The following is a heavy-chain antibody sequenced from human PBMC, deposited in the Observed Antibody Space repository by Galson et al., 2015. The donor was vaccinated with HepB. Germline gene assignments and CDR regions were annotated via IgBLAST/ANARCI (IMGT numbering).Heavy chain of an antibody. CDR2: ASAHNGYR. CDR1: GYIFSTYG. CDR3: GRGAAKIAAGGPDY. D-gene: IGHD6-13*01. V-gene: IGHV1-18*04. J-gene: IGHJ4*02. Sequence: SVKVSCKASGYIFSTYGVTWVRQAPGQGLEWMGWASAHNGYRKYSDKFQGRVTLSTDTSTSTAYMELRSLRSDDTAIYFCGRGAAKIAAGGPDYWGQGTPVTVSA.